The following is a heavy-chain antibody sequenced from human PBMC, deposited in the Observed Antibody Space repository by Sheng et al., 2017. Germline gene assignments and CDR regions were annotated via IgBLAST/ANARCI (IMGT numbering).Heavy chain of an antibody. CDR3: ARDIWDIVVVPAAMGRVRPYWYFDL. CDR1: GGSISSYY. Sequence: QVQLQESGPGLVKPSETLSLTCTVSGGSISSYYWSWIRQPAGKGLEWIGRIYTSGSTNYNPSLKSRVTMSVDTSKNQFSLKLSSVTAADTAVYYCARDIWDIVVVPAAMGRVRPYWYFDLWGR. CDR2: IYTSGST. V-gene: IGHV4-4*07. D-gene: IGHD2-2*01. J-gene: IGHJ2*01.